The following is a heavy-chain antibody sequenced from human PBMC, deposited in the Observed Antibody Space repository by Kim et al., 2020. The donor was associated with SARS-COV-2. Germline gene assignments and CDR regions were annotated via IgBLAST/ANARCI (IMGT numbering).Heavy chain of an antibody. D-gene: IGHD1-26*01. J-gene: IGHJ1*01. Sequence: GGSLRLSCAASGFTFDDYTMHWVRQAPGKGLEWVSLISWDGGSTYYADSVKGRFTISRDNSKNSLYLQMNSLRTEDTALYYCAKDSRQGGRRYFQHWGQGTLVTVSS. CDR1: GFTFDDYT. V-gene: IGHV3-43*01. CDR2: ISWDGGST. CDR3: AKDSRQGGRRYFQH.